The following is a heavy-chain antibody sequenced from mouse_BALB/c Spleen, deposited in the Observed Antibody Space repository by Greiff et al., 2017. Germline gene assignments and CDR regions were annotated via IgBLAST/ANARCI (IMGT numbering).Heavy chain of an antibody. CDR2: ISSGSSTI. D-gene: IGHD2-14*01. Sequence: EVQLEESGGGLVQPGGSRKLSCAASGFTFSSFGMHWVRQAPEKGLEWVAYISSGSSTIYYADTVKGRFTISRDNPKNTLFLQMTSLRSEDTAMYYGARSGRYDGFAYWGQGTLVTVSA. CDR1: GFTFSSFG. V-gene: IGHV5-17*02. J-gene: IGHJ3*01. CDR3: ARSGRYDGFAY.